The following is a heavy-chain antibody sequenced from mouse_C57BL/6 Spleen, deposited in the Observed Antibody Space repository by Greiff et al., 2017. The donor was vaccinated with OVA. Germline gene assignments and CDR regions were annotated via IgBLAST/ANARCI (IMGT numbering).Heavy chain of an antibody. J-gene: IGHJ2*01. CDR1: GYTFTSYT. Sequence: KLQQSGAELARPGASVKMSCKASGYTFTSYTMHWVKQRPGQGLEWIGYINPSSGYTKYNQKFKDKATLTADKSSSTAYMQLSSLTSEDSAVYYCARSENWYFDYWGQGTTLTVSS. CDR2: INPSSGYT. V-gene: IGHV1-4*01. CDR3: ARSENWYFDY. D-gene: IGHD4-1*01.